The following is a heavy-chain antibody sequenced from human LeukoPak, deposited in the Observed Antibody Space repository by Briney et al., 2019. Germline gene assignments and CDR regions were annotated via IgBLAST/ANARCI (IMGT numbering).Heavy chain of an antibody. CDR2: ISGSGGST. CDR3: AKDYDSSGYSPIDY. D-gene: IGHD3-22*01. V-gene: IGHV3-23*01. Sequence: PGGSLRLSCAASGFTFSSYAMSWVRQAPGKGLEWVSAISGSGGSTYYADSVKGRFTISRDNSKNTLYLQMNSLRAEDTAVYYCAKDYDSSGYSPIDYWGQGTLVTVSS. CDR1: GFTFSSYA. J-gene: IGHJ4*02.